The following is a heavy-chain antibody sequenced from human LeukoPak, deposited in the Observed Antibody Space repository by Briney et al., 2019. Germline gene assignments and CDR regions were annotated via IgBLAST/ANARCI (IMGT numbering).Heavy chain of an antibody. CDR2: ISYDGSDK. Sequence: GGSLRLSCAASGFSFSDHSMHWVRQAPGKGLEWVTVISYDGSDKFYTDSVKGRFLISRDNSKNTLYLQMSSLKTEDTAVYYCTSGPLTGTTNYWGQGTLVTVSS. V-gene: IGHV3-30*04. J-gene: IGHJ4*02. D-gene: IGHD1-7*01. CDR3: TSGPLTGTTNY. CDR1: GFSFSDHS.